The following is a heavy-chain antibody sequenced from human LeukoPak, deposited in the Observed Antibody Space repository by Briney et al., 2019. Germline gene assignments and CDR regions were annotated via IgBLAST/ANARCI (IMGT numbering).Heavy chain of an antibody. CDR3: AKRAYSSRWYYYYGMDV. D-gene: IGHD6-13*01. CDR2: ISGSGGTT. Sequence: GGSLRLSCAASGFTFNSYAMSWVRQAPGKGLEWVSAISGSGGTTFYADSVKGRFTISRDNSKNTLYLQMNSLRAEDTAVYYCAKRAYSSRWYYYYGMDVWGQGTTVTVSS. J-gene: IGHJ6*02. CDR1: GFTFNSYA. V-gene: IGHV3-23*01.